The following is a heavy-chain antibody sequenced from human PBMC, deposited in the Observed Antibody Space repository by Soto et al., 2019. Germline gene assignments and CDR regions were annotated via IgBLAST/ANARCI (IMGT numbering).Heavy chain of an antibody. V-gene: IGHV4-34*01. CDR3: ARTVSDDGSETDY. J-gene: IGHJ4*02. CDR2: PXHSGSX. D-gene: IGHD3-10*01. Sequence: XXTLSLTCAVYCGTINGYYWSRIRQPPGKGLEWIREPXHSGSXNYNTYIKSRXXISVDKSXXQFYLKLSSVTAADTAVYYCARTVSDDGSETDYWGQGTLVTVTS. CDR1: CGTINGYY.